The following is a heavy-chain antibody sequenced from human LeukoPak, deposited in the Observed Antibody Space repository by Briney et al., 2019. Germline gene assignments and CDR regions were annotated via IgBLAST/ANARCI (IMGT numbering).Heavy chain of an antibody. Sequence: PSETLSLTCTVSGGSISSGSYYWSWIRQPAGKGLEWIGRIYTSGSTNYNPSLKSRVTISVDTSKNQFSLKLSSVTAADTAVYYCARFVVAAAGIGVEVGPYYFDYWGQGTLVTVSS. CDR2: IYTSGST. CDR3: ARFVVAAAGIGVEVGPYYFDY. D-gene: IGHD6-13*01. CDR1: GGSISSGSYY. J-gene: IGHJ4*02. V-gene: IGHV4-61*02.